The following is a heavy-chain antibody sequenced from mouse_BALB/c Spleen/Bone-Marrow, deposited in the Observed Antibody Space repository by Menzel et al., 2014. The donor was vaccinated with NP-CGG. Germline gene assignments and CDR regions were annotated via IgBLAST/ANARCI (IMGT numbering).Heavy chain of an antibody. CDR3: ARATPNYPLDY. Sequence: VQLQQSGAELVKPGASVKLSCTASGFNIKDTYIHWVKQRPEQGLEWIGRIDPGSGSTKYDPKFQGKATIKADTSSNTTHVQLSSLTSEDTAVYYCARATPNYPLDYWGQGNSVTVSS. J-gene: IGHJ4*01. V-gene: IGHV14-3*02. CDR1: GFNIKDTY. CDR2: IDPGSGST.